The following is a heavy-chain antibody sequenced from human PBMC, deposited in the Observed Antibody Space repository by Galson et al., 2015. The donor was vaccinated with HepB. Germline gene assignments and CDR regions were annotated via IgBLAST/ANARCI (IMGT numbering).Heavy chain of an antibody. J-gene: IGHJ6*02. Sequence: CAISGDSVSSNSAAWNWIRQSPSRGLEWLGRTYYRSKWYNDYAVSVKSRITINPDTSKNQFSLQLNSVTPGDTAVYYCARDFSLSNPEVYYYYGMDVWGQGTTVTVSS. CDR1: GDSVSSNSAA. CDR2: TYYRSKWYN. D-gene: IGHD1-14*01. CDR3: ARDFSLSNPEVYYYYGMDV. V-gene: IGHV6-1*01.